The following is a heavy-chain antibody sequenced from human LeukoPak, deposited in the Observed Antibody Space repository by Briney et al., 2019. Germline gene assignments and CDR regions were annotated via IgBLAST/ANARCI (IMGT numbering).Heavy chain of an antibody. D-gene: IGHD4/OR15-4a*01. CDR2: IYSDNT. CDR3: ARRAGAYSHPYDY. J-gene: IGHJ4*02. Sequence: GGSLRLSCTVSGFTVSSNSMSWVRQAPGKGLEWVSFIYSDNTHYSDSVKGRFTISRDNSKNTLYLQRNSLRGEDTAVYYCARRAGAYSHPYDYWGQGTLVTVSS. CDR1: GFTVSSNS. V-gene: IGHV3-53*01.